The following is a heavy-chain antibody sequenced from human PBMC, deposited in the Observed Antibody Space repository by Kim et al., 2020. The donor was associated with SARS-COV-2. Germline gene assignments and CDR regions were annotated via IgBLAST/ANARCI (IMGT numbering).Heavy chain of an antibody. Sequence: GGSLRLSCAASGFNFHQHTMHWVRQVPGEGLQWVSLISWNGGQTLYADSVKGRFTISRDNSRNSLHLQMNSLRSEDTAVYYCVKDMGYTHGIFDSWGEGTWVTVPS. V-gene: IGHV3-43*01. D-gene: IGHD5-18*01. CDR3: VKDMGYTHGIFDS. CDR2: ISWNGGQT. J-gene: IGHJ4*01. CDR1: GFNFHQHT.